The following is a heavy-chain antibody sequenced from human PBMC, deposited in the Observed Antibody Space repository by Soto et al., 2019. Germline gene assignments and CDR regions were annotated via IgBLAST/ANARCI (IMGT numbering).Heavy chain of an antibody. J-gene: IGHJ6*02. V-gene: IGHV3-74*01. CDR2: INSDGSST. D-gene: IGHD6-13*01. CDR1: GFTFSSYW. CDR3: ARDLQQLTSEGYYYYGMDV. Sequence: SGGSLRLSCAASGFTFSSYWMHWVRQAPGKGLVWVSRINSDGSSTSYADSVKGRFTISRDNAKNTLYLQMNSLRAEDTAVYYCARDLQQLTSEGYYYYGMDVWGQGTTVTVSS.